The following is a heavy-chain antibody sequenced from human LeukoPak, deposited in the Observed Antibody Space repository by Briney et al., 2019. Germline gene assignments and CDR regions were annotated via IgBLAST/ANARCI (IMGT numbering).Heavy chain of an antibody. CDR1: GFSISGYA. CDR2: ISYDGSHK. D-gene: IGHD3-10*01. J-gene: IGHJ4*02. V-gene: IGHV3-30-3*01. Sequence: PGGSLRLSCAASGFSISGYAMHWVRQAPGKGLEWVAIISYDGSHKYYADSVKGQFTISRDNSKSTLYLQMNSLRAEDTAVYYCARESGRRITKDYLDYWGQGTLVTVSS. CDR3: ARESGRRITKDYLDY.